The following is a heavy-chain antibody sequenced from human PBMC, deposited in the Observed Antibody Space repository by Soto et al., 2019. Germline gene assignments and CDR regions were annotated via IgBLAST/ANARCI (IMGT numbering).Heavy chain of an antibody. CDR2: INHSGST. CDR1: GGSFSGYY. J-gene: IGHJ6*02. CDR3: ARGHDYDKHRVFYYYGMDV. V-gene: IGHV4-34*01. D-gene: IGHD4-17*01. Sequence: SETLSLTCAVYGGSFSGYYWSWIRQPPGKGLEWIGEINHSGSTNYNPSLKSRVTISVDTSKNQFSLKLSSVTAADTAVYYCARGHDYDKHRVFYYYGMDVWGQGTTVTVSS.